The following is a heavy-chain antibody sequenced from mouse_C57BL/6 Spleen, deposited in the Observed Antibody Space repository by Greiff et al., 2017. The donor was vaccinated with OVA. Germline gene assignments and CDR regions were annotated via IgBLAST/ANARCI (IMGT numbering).Heavy chain of an antibody. CDR1: GYTFTSYW. D-gene: IGHD4-1*01. Sequence: QVQLQQPGAELVKPGASVKLSCKASGYTFTSYWMHWVKQRPGQGLEWIGMIHPNSGSTNYNEKFKSKATLPVDKSSSTAYMQLSSLTSEDSAVYYCAKLDLYYAMDYWGQGTSVTVSS. V-gene: IGHV1-64*01. J-gene: IGHJ4*01. CDR2: IHPNSGST. CDR3: AKLDLYYAMDY.